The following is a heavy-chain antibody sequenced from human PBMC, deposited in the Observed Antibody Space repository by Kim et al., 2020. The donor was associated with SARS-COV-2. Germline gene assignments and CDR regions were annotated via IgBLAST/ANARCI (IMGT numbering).Heavy chain of an antibody. CDR2: ISYDGSNK. CDR1: GFTFSSYG. V-gene: IGHV3-30*18. Sequence: GGSLRLSCAASGFTFSSYGMHWVRQAPGKGLEWVAVISYDGSNKYYADSVKGRFTISRDNSKNTLYLQMNSLRAEDTAVYYCAKAPTAMAPGWFDPWGQGTLVTVSS. CDR3: AKAPTAMAPGWFDP. J-gene: IGHJ5*02. D-gene: IGHD5-18*01.